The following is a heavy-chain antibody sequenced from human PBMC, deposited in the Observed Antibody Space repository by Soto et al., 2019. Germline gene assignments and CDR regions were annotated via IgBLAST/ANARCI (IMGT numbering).Heavy chain of an antibody. D-gene: IGHD5-18*01. J-gene: IGHJ4*02. Sequence: ASVKVSCKAYGYTFTSYGISWVRQAPGQRLEWMGWINAGNGNTKYSQKFQGRVTITRDTSASTAYMELSSLRSEDTAVYYCARDTGYSYGYGFDYWGQGILVTVSS. CDR2: INAGNGNT. V-gene: IGHV1-3*01. CDR1: GYTFTSYG. CDR3: ARDTGYSYGYGFDY.